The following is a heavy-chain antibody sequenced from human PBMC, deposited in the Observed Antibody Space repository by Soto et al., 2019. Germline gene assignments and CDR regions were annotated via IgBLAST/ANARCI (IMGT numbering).Heavy chain of an antibody. CDR2: ISSTTNYI. Sequence: WGSLRLSCAASGFTFTRYSMNCFGQAPGKGLEWVSSISSTTNYIYYGDSMKGRFTISRDNAKNSLYLEMNSLRAEDTAVYYCARESEDLTSNFDYWGQGTLVTVSS. CDR3: ARESEDLTSNFDY. V-gene: IGHV3-21*06. J-gene: IGHJ4*02. CDR1: GFTFTRYS.